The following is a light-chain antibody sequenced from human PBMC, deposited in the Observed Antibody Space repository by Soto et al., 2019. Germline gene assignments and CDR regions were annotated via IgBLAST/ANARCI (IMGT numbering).Light chain of an antibody. J-gene: IGLJ1*01. V-gene: IGLV2-14*01. CDR2: EVT. CDR3: SSYTTNTTLV. Sequence: QSVLAQPXSVSGSPGQSITISCTGTTSDVGNYNYVSWFQQHPGKPPKLMIYEVTNRPSGVSNRFSGSKAGITASLTISGLQAEDEADYYCSSYTTNTTLVFGTGTKVTVL. CDR1: TSDVGNYNY.